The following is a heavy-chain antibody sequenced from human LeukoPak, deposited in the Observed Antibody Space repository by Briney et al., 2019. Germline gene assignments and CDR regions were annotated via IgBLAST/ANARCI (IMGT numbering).Heavy chain of an antibody. J-gene: IGHJ5*02. CDR1: GGSISSYY. CDR2: IYYSGST. D-gene: IGHD4-17*01. CDR3: ARGQTTVTYNWFDP. V-gene: IGHV4-59*01. Sequence: NTSETLSLTCTVSGGSISSYYWSWIRQPPGKGLEWIGYIYYSGSTNYNPSLKGRVTISVDTSKNQFSLKLSSVTAADTAVYYCARGQTTVTYNWFDPWGQGTLVTVSS.